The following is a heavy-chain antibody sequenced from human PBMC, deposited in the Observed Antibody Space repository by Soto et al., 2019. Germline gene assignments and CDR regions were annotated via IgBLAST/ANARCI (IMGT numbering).Heavy chain of an antibody. J-gene: IGHJ4*02. Sequence: QVQLQESGPGLVKPSETLSLTCTVSGGSISSYYWSWIRQPPGKGLEWIGYIYYSGGTNYNPSLNSRVTISVDTSKNQFSLKLSSVIDADTAVYYCARDMGGSSDSWGQGTLVTVSS. CDR3: ARDMGGSSDS. D-gene: IGHD1-26*01. V-gene: IGHV4-59*01. CDR2: IYYSGGT. CDR1: GGSISSYY.